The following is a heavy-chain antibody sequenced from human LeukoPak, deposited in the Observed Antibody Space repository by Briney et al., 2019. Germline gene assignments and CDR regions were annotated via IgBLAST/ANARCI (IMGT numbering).Heavy chain of an antibody. Sequence: GGSLRLCCAASGFVVSSNYMSWVSQAPGKGLEWVSVIRSGGTTFYADSVKGRFTVSRDTSENTVYLQMNSLRAEDTAVYYCARDSNSGWYCWGFDYWGQRALVIVSS. CDR1: GFVVSSNY. V-gene: IGHV3-53*01. CDR3: ARDSNSGWYCWGFDY. D-gene: IGHD6-19*01. J-gene: IGHJ4*02. CDR2: IRSGGTT.